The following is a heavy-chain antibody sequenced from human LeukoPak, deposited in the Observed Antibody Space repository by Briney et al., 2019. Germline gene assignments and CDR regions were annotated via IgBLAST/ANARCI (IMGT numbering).Heavy chain of an antibody. CDR2: INPNSGNT. CDR3: ARDLRVSDGFYGMDV. D-gene: IGHD5-24*01. V-gene: IGHV1-2*04. CDR1: GYTFTGYY. J-gene: IGHJ6*02. Sequence: ASVKVSCKASGYTFTGYYMHWVRQAPGQGLEWMGWINPNSGNTNYAQKFQGWVTMTRDTSISTAYMELSRLRSDDTAVYYCARDLRVSDGFYGMDVWGQGTTVTVSS.